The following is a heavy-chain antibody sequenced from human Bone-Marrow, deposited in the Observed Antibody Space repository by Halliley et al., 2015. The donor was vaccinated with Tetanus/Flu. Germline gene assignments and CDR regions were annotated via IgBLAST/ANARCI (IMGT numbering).Heavy chain of an antibody. J-gene: IGHJ5*02. V-gene: IGHV4-59*08. CDR2: IYNSAST. CDR1: GGSISTYY. CDR3: SRGRGNEGVRLWFDP. D-gene: IGHD3-10*01. Sequence: GLVKPSETLTLTCTVSGGSISTYYWTWIRQPPGKGLEWIGYIYNSASTSYNPSLHSRATILAGTSKNQFSLKLSSVTVADTALDCGSRGRGNEGVRLWFDPLGRGALVTLPS.